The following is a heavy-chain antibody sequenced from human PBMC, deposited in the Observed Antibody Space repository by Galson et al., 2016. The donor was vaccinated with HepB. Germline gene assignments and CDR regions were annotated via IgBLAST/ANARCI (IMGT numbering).Heavy chain of an antibody. Sequence: SLRLSCAGSGFTFSRYGMTWVRQAPGKGPEWVAADSMDGRRKFYSDSVQGRFTISRDSANNMLFLQMTSLRADDTAVYYCAKRHEYCPPVGCSVDYWGQGTLVSVSS. V-gene: IGHV3-30*18. CDR2: DSMDGRRK. CDR3: AKRHEYCPPVGCSVDY. J-gene: IGHJ4*02. D-gene: IGHD3-10*02. CDR1: GFTFSRYG.